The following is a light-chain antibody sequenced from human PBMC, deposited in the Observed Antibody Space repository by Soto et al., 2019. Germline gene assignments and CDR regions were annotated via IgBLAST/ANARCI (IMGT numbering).Light chain of an antibody. CDR1: SSNIGSNV. V-gene: IGLV1-44*01. CDR3: ATWDDTLTGYI. Sequence: QSVLTQPPSASGTPGQRVTISCSGSSSNIGSNVVNWFQQLPGTAPKLRIYSNNQRPSGVPDRFSGSKSGTSASLAISGLQSEDEADYYCATWDDTLTGYIFGTGLNVAVL. J-gene: IGLJ1*01. CDR2: SNN.